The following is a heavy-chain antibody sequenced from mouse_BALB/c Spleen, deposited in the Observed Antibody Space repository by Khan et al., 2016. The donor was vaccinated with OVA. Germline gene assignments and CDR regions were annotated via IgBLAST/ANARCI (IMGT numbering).Heavy chain of an antibody. Sequence: VQLQQSGAELVKAGASVKMSCKASGYTFTSYWMHWVKQRLGQGLEWFAETNPTNGRTYYNEKFKSQATLTVDKSSSTAYMLLSGPTFEDSAVYYGARIKKIVATYVDYWGQGTTPTVS. J-gene: IGHJ2*01. CDR1: GYTFTSYW. CDR2: TNPTNGRT. V-gene: IGHV1S81*02. CDR3: ARIKKIVATYVDY. D-gene: IGHD1-1*01.